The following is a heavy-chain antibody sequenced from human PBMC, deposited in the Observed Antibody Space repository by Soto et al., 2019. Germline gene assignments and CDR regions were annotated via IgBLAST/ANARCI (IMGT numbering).Heavy chain of an antibody. CDR1: GYTFTSYG. CDR2: ISIYNGNT. J-gene: IGHJ6*03. V-gene: IGHV1-18*01. Sequence: QIQLVQSGGEVKKPGASVKVSCKASGYTFTSYGISWVRQAPGQGLEWMGWISIYNGNTNYAEKFQGRVTMTTDTSTSTAYMELGSLRSDHTAVYYCARRSGYSTSYDSYYLDVWGKGTLVTVSS. D-gene: IGHD6-13*01. CDR3: ARRSGYSTSYDSYYLDV.